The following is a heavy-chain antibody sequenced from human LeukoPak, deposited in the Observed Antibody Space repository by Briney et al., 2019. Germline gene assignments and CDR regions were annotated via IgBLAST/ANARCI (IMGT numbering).Heavy chain of an antibody. CDR3: ARDWGCSGGSCYSGPDY. D-gene: IGHD2-15*01. V-gene: IGHV3-7*01. Sequence: PGGSLRLSCAASGFTFSSYWMSWVRQAPGKGLKWVANIKQDGSEKYYVDSVKGRFTISRDNAKNSLYLQMNSLRAEDTAVYYCARDWGCSGGSCYSGPDYWGQGTLVTVSS. CDR2: IKQDGSEK. J-gene: IGHJ4*02. CDR1: GFTFSSYW.